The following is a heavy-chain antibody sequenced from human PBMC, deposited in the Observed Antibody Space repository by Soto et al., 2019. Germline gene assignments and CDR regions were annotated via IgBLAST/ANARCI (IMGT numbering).Heavy chain of an antibody. Sequence: QVQLQQWGAGLLKPSETLSLTCAVYGGSFSGYYWSWIRQPPGKGLEWIGEINHSGSTNYNPSLKSRVTISVDTSKNQCSLKLSSVTAADTAVYYCARLGIYYGSGSYYFDYWGQGTLVTVSS. J-gene: IGHJ4*02. CDR1: GGSFSGYY. CDR2: INHSGST. V-gene: IGHV4-34*01. D-gene: IGHD3-10*01. CDR3: ARLGIYYGSGSYYFDY.